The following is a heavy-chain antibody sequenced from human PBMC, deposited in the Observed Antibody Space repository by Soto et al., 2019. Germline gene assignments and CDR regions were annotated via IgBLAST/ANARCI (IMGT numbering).Heavy chain of an antibody. J-gene: IGHJ6*03. Sequence: ASVKVSCKASGYTCTTYPITWVRQAPGQGLAWMGWSSTYNGNTDYAQTVQGRVTMTTDTSTTTAYMELRRLRSDDTAVYYCARVVRNSGYDDAVDVWGKGTTFTVSS. CDR1: GYTCTTYP. CDR3: ARVVRNSGYDDAVDV. CDR2: SSTYNGNT. D-gene: IGHD5-12*01. V-gene: IGHV1-18*01.